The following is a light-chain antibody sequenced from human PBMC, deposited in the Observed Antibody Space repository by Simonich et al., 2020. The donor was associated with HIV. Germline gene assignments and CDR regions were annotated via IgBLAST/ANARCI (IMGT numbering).Light chain of an antibody. Sequence: QSALTQPASVSGSPGQSITISCTGTSSDVGSYNLVSWYQQHPGKAPQLIIYEGSKRPSGVSNRFSGSKSGNTASLTVSGLQAEDEADYYCCSYAGTYKVFGGGTKLTVL. V-gene: IGLV2-23*01. CDR3: CSYAGTYKV. J-gene: IGLJ3*02. CDR2: EGS. CDR1: SSDVGSYNL.